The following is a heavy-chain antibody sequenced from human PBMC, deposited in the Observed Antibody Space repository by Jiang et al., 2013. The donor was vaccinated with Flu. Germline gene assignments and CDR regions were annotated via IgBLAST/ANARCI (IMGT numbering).Heavy chain of an antibody. V-gene: IGHV1-69*02. J-gene: IGHJ6*02. Sequence: GQGLEWMGRIIPILGIANYAQKFQGRVTITADKSTSTAYMELSSLRSEDTAVYYCANSKTYYDFWSGYYKVSEDYYYGMDVWGQGTTVTVSS. CDR3: ANSKTYYDFWSGYYKVSEDYYYGMDV. CDR2: IIPILGIA. D-gene: IGHD3-3*01.